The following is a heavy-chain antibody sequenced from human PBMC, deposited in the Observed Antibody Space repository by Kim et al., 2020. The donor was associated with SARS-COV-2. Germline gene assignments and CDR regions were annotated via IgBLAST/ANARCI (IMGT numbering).Heavy chain of an antibody. CDR2: IWYDGSNK. D-gene: IGHD3-22*01. J-gene: IGHJ3*02. CDR1: GFTFSSYG. CDR3: AKGGIDYYDSSGYDI. Sequence: GGSLRLSCAASGFTFSSYGMHWVRQAPGKGLEWVAVIWYDGSNKYYADSVKGRFTISRDNSKNTLYLQMNSLRAEDTAVYYCAKGGIDYYDSSGYDIWGQGTMVTVSS. V-gene: IGHV3-33*06.